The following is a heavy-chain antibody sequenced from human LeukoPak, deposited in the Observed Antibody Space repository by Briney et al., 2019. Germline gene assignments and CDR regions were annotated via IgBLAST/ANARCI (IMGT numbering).Heavy chain of an antibody. J-gene: IGHJ6*02. CDR1: GFTFSSYG. D-gene: IGHD6-19*01. CDR3: ARVVSSGYYYYGMDV. Sequence: GRSLRLSCAASGFTFSSYGMHWVRQAPGKGLERVAVIWYDGSNKYYADSVKGRFTISRDNSKNTLYPQMNSLRAEDTAVYYCARVVSSGYYYYGMDVWGQGTTVTVSS. V-gene: IGHV3-33*01. CDR2: IWYDGSNK.